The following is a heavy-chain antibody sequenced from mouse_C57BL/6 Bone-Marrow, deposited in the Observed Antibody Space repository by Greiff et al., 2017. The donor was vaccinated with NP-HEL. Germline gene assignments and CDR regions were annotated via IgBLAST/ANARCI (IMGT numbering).Heavy chain of an antibody. CDR3: ARREYDYDKGYYFDY. CDR2: ISPGGGYT. J-gene: IGHJ2*01. CDR1: GYTFTNYW. D-gene: IGHD2-4*01. Sequence: QVQLQQSGAELVRPGTSVKMSCKASGYTFTNYWIGWAKQRPGHGLEWIGDISPGGGYTNYNEKFKGKATLTADKSSSTAYMQFSSLTSEDSAIYYCARREYDYDKGYYFDYWGQGTTLTVSS. V-gene: IGHV1-63*01.